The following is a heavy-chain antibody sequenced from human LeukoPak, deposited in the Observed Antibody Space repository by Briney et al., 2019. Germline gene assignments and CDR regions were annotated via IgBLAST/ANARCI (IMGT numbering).Heavy chain of an antibody. CDR3: ARTTGRLLFDY. J-gene: IGHJ4*02. CDR2: IYSGGST. V-gene: IGHV3-53*01. D-gene: IGHD4-17*01. CDR1: GFTVSSNY. Sequence: GGSLRLSCAASGFTVSSNYMSWVRQAPGKGLEWVSVIYSGGSTYYADSVKGRFTISRDNSKDTLYLQMNSLRAEDTAVYYCARTTGRLLFDYWGQGTLVTVSS.